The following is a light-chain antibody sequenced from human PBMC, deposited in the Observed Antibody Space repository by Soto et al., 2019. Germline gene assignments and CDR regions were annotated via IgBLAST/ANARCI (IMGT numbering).Light chain of an antibody. CDR3: QSYDSSLSGWV. J-gene: IGLJ3*02. V-gene: IGLV1-40*01. Sequence: QSVLTQPPSVSGVPGQRVTISCTGSSSNIGAGYDVHWYQQLPGTAPKLLIYGNSNRPSGVPDRFSGSKSGTSASLAITGLQAEAEADYYCQSYDSSLSGWVFGGGTKLTVL. CDR1: SSNIGAGYD. CDR2: GNS.